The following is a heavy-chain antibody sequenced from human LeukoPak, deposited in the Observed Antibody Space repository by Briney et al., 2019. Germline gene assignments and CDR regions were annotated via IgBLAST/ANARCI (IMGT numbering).Heavy chain of an antibody. CDR3: ASRSCGGDCYSTHYYYYGLDV. CDR1: GYTFTSYG. Sequence: ASVKVSCKASGYTFTSYGISWVRQAPGQGLEWMGWISAYNGNTNYAQKFQGRVTITADESASTAYMELSSLRSEDTAVYYCASRSCGGDCYSTHYYYYGLDVWGQGTTVTVSS. D-gene: IGHD2-21*02. CDR2: ISAYNGNT. J-gene: IGHJ6*02. V-gene: IGHV1-18*01.